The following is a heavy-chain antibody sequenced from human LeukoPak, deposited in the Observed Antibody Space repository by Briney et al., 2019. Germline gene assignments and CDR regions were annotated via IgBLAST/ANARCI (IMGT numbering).Heavy chain of an antibody. Sequence: GASVKVSCTTSGFSFTFYYMHWMRQAPGQGLEWMGWINANTGDTRYAPKFQGRVTMTRDVSITTVYMELSGLRSDDTAIYYCARDLIEGATNFWGQGTLVTVSS. CDR1: GFSFTFYY. CDR3: ARDLIEGATNF. V-gene: IGHV1-2*02. CDR2: INANTGDT. D-gene: IGHD1-26*01. J-gene: IGHJ4*02.